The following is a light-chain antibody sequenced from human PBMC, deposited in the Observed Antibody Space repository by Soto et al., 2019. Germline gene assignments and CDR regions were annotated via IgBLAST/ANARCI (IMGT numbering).Light chain of an antibody. J-gene: IGLJ2*01. V-gene: IGLV2-14*03. Sequence: QSALTQVASVSGSPGQSITISCTGTSSDVGGYDYVSWYQQHPGKAPKLMIYNVNYRPSGVSDRFSGSKSGDTASLTISGLQAEDEDNYYCSSSTNTNTVVFGGGTKLAVL. CDR2: NVN. CDR1: SSDVGGYDY. CDR3: SSSTNTNTVV.